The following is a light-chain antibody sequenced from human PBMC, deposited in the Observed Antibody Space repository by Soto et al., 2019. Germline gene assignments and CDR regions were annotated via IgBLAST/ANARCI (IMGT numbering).Light chain of an antibody. V-gene: IGKV3D-15*01. CDR3: QQYDDWPPWT. CDR2: ATS. CDR1: QSVDSN. Sequence: EIVLKQSLGTLSLYLGERATLSCRANQSVDSNFLAWNQQKPGQAPRLLIYATSTRATGIPDRFSGSGSGTEFTLTISSLQSEDFAVYYCQQYDDWPPWTFGHGTKVDIK. J-gene: IGKJ1*01.